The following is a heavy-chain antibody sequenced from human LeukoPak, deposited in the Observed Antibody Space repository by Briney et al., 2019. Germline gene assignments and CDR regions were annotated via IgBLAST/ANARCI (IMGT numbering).Heavy chain of an antibody. CDR2: VYTGGHI. D-gene: IGHD1-14*01. CDR1: GGSITSGSYD. V-gene: IGHV4-61*02. Sequence: TLSLTCTVSGGSITSGSYDWNWIRQPAGKGLDWIGLVYTGGHINYSPSLQSRVTISVDTSKNQYSLKLRSVTATDTAVYYCARGTGNAFDIWGQGKMVTVSS. J-gene: IGHJ3*02. CDR3: ARGTGNAFDI.